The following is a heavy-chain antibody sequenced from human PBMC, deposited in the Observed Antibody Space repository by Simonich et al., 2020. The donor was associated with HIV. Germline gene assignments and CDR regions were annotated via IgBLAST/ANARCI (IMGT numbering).Heavy chain of an antibody. V-gene: IGHV1-2*06. CDR3: ARGRNIVVVPAAVDY. J-gene: IGHJ4*02. Sequence: VQLVQSGAEVKKPGASVKVSCKASGYTFTVYYIHWVRQAPGQGLAWMGRIKPNSGGTNYAQKVQGRVTMTRDTSISTAYMELSRLRSDDTAVYYCARGRNIVVVPAAVDYWGQGTLVTVSS. CDR1: GYTFTVYY. D-gene: IGHD2-2*01. CDR2: IKPNSGGT.